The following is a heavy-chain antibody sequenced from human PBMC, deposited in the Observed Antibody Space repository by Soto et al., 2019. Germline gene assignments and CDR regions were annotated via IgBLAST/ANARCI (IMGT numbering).Heavy chain of an antibody. CDR3: ARRPGSWFDP. V-gene: IGHV4-59*01. Sequence: PSETLSLTCTVSGGSISSYYWSWIRQPPGKGLEWIGYIYYSGSTNYNPSLKSRVTISVDTSKNQFSLKLSSVTAADTAVYYCARRPGSWFDPWGQGTRVTVSS. D-gene: IGHD3-10*01. CDR2: IYYSGST. CDR1: GGSISSYY. J-gene: IGHJ5*02.